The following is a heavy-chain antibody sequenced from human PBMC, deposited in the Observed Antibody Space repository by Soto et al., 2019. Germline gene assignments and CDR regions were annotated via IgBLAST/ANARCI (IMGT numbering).Heavy chain of an antibody. V-gene: IGHV1-69*13. CDR2: IIPIFGTA. Sequence: ASVKVSCKASGGTFSSYAISWVRQAPGQGLEWMGGIIPIFGTANYAQKFQGRVTITADESTSTAYMELSSLRSEDTAVYYCARGGYFDSSNYLAYWGLGTLVTVSS. J-gene: IGHJ4*02. CDR1: GGTFSSYA. CDR3: ARGGYFDSSNYLAY. D-gene: IGHD3-22*01.